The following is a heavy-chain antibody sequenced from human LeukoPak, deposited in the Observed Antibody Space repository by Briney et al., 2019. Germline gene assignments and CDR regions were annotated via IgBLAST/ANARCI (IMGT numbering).Heavy chain of an antibody. Sequence: GGSLRLSCAASGFTFSNAWMSWVRQAPGKGLEWVGRIKSKTDGGTTDYAAPVKGRFTISRDYSKNTLYLQMNSLKTEDTAVYYCTMSSVVPGAFDIWGQGTMVTVSS. CDR2: IKSKTDGGTT. V-gene: IGHV3-15*01. D-gene: IGHD4-23*01. J-gene: IGHJ3*02. CDR3: TMSSVVPGAFDI. CDR1: GFTFSNAW.